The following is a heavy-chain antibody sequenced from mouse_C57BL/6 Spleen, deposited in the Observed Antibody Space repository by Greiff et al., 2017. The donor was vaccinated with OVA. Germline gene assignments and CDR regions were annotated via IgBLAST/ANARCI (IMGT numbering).Heavy chain of an antibody. J-gene: IGHJ3*01. V-gene: IGHV5-6*01. CDR3: ARQWERDDYDEGAWFAY. CDR1: GFTFSSYG. CDR2: ISSGGSYT. D-gene: IGHD2-4*01. Sequence: EVKLMESGGDLVKPGGSLKLSCAASGFTFSSYGMSWVRQTPDKRLEWVATISSGGSYTYYPDSVKGRFTISRDNAKNTLYLQMSSLKSEDTAMYYCARQWERDDYDEGAWFAYWGQGTLVTVSA.